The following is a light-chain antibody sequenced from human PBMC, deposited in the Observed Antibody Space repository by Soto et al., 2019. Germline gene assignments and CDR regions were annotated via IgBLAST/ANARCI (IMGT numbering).Light chain of an antibody. J-gene: IGKJ4*01. Sequence: EIVLTQSPGTLSLSPGERATLSCRASQSVSSTYLAWYQQKPGQAPRLLIYGASTRATGIPDTFSGSGSGTDFTLTISRLEPEDFAVYYCQQYVSLPLTFGGGTKVDIK. CDR2: GAS. V-gene: IGKV3-20*01. CDR3: QQYVSLPLT. CDR1: QSVSSTY.